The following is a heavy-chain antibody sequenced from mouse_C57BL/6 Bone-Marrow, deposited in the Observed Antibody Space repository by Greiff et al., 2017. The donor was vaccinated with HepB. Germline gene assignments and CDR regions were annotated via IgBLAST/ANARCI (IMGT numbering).Heavy chain of an antibody. CDR3: ARIGGSCAMDY. V-gene: IGHV1-55*01. J-gene: IGHJ4*01. Sequence: VQLQQPGAELVKPGASVKMSCKASGYTFTSYWITWVKQRPGQGLEWIGDIYPGRGSTNYNEKFKSKATLTVDTSSSTAYMQLSSLTSEDSAVYYCARIGGSCAMDYWGQGTSVTVSS. CDR2: IYPGRGST. D-gene: IGHD1-1*02. CDR1: GYTFTSYW.